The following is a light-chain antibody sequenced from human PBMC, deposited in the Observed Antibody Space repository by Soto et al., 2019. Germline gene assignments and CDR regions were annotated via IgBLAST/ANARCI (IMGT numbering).Light chain of an antibody. Sequence: EIVMTQSPFSLPVTPGEPASISCRSTQSLLHSNGYNYLDWYLQKPGQSPQLLIYLASYRASGVPDRFSGSGSGTDFTLKISRVEAEDVGVYYCMQSLQTPSTFGQGTKVEIK. V-gene: IGKV2-28*01. CDR2: LAS. CDR3: MQSLQTPST. CDR1: QSLLHSNGYNY. J-gene: IGKJ1*01.